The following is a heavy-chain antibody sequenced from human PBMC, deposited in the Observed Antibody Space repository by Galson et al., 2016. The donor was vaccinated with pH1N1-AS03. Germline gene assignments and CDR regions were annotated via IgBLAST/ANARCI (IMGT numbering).Heavy chain of an antibody. CDR3: ARDVLPYSLGLDV. Sequence: ETLSLTCAVSGGSISSTSWWSWVRQVPGEGLQWIGDIHHSGSTNYSPSLKSRVTISLDKSKNQFSLQLTSVTAADTAVYYCARDVLPYSLGLDVWGQGTTVTVSS. J-gene: IGHJ6*02. V-gene: IGHV4-4*02. CDR2: IHHSGST. CDR1: GGSISSTSW. D-gene: IGHD5-18*01.